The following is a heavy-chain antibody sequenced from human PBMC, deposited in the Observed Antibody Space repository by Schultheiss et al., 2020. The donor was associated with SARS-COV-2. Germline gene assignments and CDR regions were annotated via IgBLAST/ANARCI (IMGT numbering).Heavy chain of an antibody. CDR3: ARVGMGYSNDPFDV. V-gene: IGHV4-59*01. CDR1: GGSLRDYY. CDR2: IYYSDTT. Sequence: SETLSLTCAVSGGSLRDYYWSWIRQPPGKGLQWIGLIYYSDTTNYNPSLKSRVTMSRDTSKNQLFLRLNSVTAADTAAYYCARVGMGYSNDPFDVWGQGALVTVSS. J-gene: IGHJ4*02. D-gene: IGHD4-11*01.